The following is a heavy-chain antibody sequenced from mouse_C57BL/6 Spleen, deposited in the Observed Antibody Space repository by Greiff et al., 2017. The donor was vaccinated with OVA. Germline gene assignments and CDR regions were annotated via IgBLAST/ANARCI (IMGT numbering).Heavy chain of an antibody. CDR2: IYPGSGST. J-gene: IGHJ4*01. CDR3: AREYYGSSSYYAMDY. Sequence: VQLQQPGAELVKPGASVKMSCTASGYTFTSYWITWVKQRPGQGLEWIGDIYPGSGSTNYNEKFKSKATLTVDTSSSTAYMQLSSLTSEDSAVYYCAREYYGSSSYYAMDYWGQGTSVTVSS. D-gene: IGHD1-1*01. CDR1: GYTFTSYW. V-gene: IGHV1-55*01.